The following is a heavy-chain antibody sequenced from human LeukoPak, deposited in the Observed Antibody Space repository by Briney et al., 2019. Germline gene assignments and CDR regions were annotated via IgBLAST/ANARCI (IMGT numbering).Heavy chain of an antibody. V-gene: IGHV3-66*01. J-gene: IGHJ4*02. CDR1: GFTFSSNY. CDR3: AMATWVGGLDY. Sequence: GGSLRLSCAASGFTFSSNYMSWVRQAPGKGLEWVSVIYRGGSTYYADSVKGRFTISRDNSKNTLYPQMNNLRAEDTAVYYCAMATWVGGLDYWGQGTLVTVSS. CDR2: IYRGGST. D-gene: IGHD1-26*01.